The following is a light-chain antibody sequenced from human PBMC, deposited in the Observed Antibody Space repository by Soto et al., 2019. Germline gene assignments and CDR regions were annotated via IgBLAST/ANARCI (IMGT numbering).Light chain of an antibody. CDR2: EVS. CDR1: SSDVGTYNY. J-gene: IGLJ3*02. V-gene: IGLV2-14*01. Sequence: QSALTQPASVSGSPGQSITISCTGTSSDVGTYNYVSWYQQYPGKAPKLMIYEVSNRPSGVSNRFSGSKYGNTASLTISGLQSEDEADYYCSSYTITDTLVFGGGTKVTVL. CDR3: SSYTITDTLV.